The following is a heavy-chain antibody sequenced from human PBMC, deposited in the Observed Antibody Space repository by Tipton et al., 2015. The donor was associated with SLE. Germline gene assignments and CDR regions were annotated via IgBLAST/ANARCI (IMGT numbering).Heavy chain of an antibody. Sequence: TLSLTCAVYGGSFSGYSWSWIRQPPGKGLEWIGDINHSGSTNYNPSLKSRVTISIDTSKNQFSLKLSSVTAADTAVYYCAREVEGYSSGWYYYYYYMDVWGKGTTVTVSS. V-gene: IGHV4-34*01. CDR3: AREVEGYSSGWYYYYYYMDV. D-gene: IGHD6-19*01. CDR2: INHSGST. CDR1: GGSFSGYS. J-gene: IGHJ6*03.